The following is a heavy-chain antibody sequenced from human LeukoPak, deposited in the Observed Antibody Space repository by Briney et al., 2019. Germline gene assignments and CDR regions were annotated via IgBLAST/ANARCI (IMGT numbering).Heavy chain of an antibody. V-gene: IGHV4-4*09. CDR2: IYTSGST. CDR3: GRRAVYFYYMGV. CDR1: GGSISSYY. J-gene: IGHJ6*03. Sequence: SETLSLTCTVSGGSISSYYWSWIRQPPGKGLEWIGYIYTSGSTNYNPSLKSRVTISVDTSKNQFSLKLSSVTAADTAVYYCGRRAVYFYYMGVWGKGTPVTVS.